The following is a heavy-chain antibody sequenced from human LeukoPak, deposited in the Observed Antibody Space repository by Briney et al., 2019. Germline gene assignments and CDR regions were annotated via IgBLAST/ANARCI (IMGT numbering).Heavy chain of an antibody. J-gene: IGHJ4*02. Sequence: SETLSLTCAVSGYSISSGDYWGWIRQPPGKGLEWIGSIFNSGSTYYNPSLKSRVTISADTSKRHFSLKLSSVTAADTAVYYCARNRSEPLGDGGSFDYWGQGTLVTVSS. CDR1: GYSISSGDY. D-gene: IGHD3-16*01. V-gene: IGHV4-38-2*01. CDR2: IFNSGST. CDR3: ARNRSEPLGDGGSFDY.